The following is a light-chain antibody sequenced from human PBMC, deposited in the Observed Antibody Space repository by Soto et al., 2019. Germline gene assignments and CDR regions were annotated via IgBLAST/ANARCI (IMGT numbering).Light chain of an antibody. Sequence: EVVMTHSPFTLSVSPGERATLSCRASQSVRSSVAWYQQKPGQAPRLLFYGASTRATGIPARFSGSGSGTEFTLTISSLQSEDVAVYYCQQYNNWPPITFGQGTRLEIK. CDR2: GAS. CDR1: QSVRSS. CDR3: QQYNNWPPIT. J-gene: IGKJ5*01. V-gene: IGKV3-15*01.